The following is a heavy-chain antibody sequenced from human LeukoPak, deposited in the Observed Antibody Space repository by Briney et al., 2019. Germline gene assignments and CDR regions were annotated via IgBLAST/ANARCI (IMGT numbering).Heavy chain of an antibody. J-gene: IGHJ4*02. CDR2: ISYDGSNK. CDR1: GFTFSSYA. CDR3: ARDGGYSYGNTQNFDY. D-gene: IGHD5-18*01. V-gene: IGHV3-30-3*01. Sequence: PGRSLRLSCAASGFTFSSYAMHWVRQAPGKGLEWVAVISYDGSNKYYADSVKDRFTISIDNSKNTLYLQMNSLRAEDTAVYYCARDGGYSYGNTQNFDYWGQGTLVTVSS.